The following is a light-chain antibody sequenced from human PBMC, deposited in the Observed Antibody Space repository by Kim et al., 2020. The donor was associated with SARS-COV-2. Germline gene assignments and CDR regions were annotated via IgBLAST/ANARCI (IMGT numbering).Light chain of an antibody. CDR1: SGHSSYA. CDR3: QTWGTGIRV. Sequence: QLVLTQSPSAAASLGASVKLTCTLSSGHSSYAIAWHQQQPEKGPRYLMKLNSDGSYSKGDGIPDRFSGSTSGAERYLTISSLQSEDEADYYCQTWGTGIRVFGGGT. V-gene: IGLV4-69*01. CDR2: LNSDGSY. J-gene: IGLJ3*02.